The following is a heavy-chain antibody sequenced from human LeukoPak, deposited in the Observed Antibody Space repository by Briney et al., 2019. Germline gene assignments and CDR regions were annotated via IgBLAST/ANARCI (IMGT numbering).Heavy chain of an antibody. Sequence: ASETLSLTCTVSGSSVNHYYWNWLRQPPGKGLEWIGRIYTNGATNYNPSLKSRVTMSIDTSKNQFSLKFKSVTAADTAVYYCARGPLGSGWYVADWYFGLWGRGVLVTVSS. D-gene: IGHD6-19*01. CDR2: IYTNGAT. CDR1: GSSVNHYY. V-gene: IGHV4-4*07. CDR3: ARGPLGSGWYVADWYFGL. J-gene: IGHJ2*01.